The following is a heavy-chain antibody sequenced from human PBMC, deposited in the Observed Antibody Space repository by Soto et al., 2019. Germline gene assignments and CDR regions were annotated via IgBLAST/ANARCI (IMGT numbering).Heavy chain of an antibody. Sequence: PGGSLRLSCAASGFTFSSYAMHWVRQAPGKGLEWVAVISYDGSNKYYADSVKGRFTISRDNSKNTLYLQMNSLRAEDTAVYYCARDIGGSLPDIDPWGQGTLVTVSS. V-gene: IGHV3-30-3*01. D-gene: IGHD1-26*01. CDR2: ISYDGSNK. CDR3: ARDIGGSLPDIDP. CDR1: GFTFSSYA. J-gene: IGHJ5*02.